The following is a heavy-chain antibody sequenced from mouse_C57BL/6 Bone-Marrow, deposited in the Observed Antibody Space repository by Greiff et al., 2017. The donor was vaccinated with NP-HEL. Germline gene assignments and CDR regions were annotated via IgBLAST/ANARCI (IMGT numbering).Heavy chain of an antibody. CDR2: IDPSDSYT. D-gene: IGHD1-1*01. CDR1: GYTFTSYW. CDR3: ARRSALAMDY. Sequence: QMQLKQPGAELVMPGASVKLSCKASGYTFTSYWMHWVKQRPGQGLEWIGEIDPSDSYTNYNQKFKGKSTLTVDKSSSTAYMQLSSLTSEDAAVYYCARRSALAMDYWGQGTSVTVSS. J-gene: IGHJ4*01. V-gene: IGHV1-69*01.